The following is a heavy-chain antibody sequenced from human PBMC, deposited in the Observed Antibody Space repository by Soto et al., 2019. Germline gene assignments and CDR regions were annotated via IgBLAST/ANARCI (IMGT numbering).Heavy chain of an antibody. D-gene: IGHD1-26*01. CDR3: AKDSSLQWAEGDYGMDV. V-gene: IGHV3-23*01. CDR2: ISGSGGST. Sequence: VGSLRLSCAASGFTFSSYAMSWVRQAPGKGLEWVSAISGSGGSTYYADSVKGRFTISRDNSKNTLYLQMNSLRAEDTAVYYCAKDSSLQWAEGDYGMDVWGQGTTVTVSS. CDR1: GFTFSSYA. J-gene: IGHJ6*02.